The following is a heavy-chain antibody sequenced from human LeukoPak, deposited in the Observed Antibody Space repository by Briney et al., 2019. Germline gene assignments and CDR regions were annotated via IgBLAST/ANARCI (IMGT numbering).Heavy chain of an antibody. D-gene: IGHD3-22*01. J-gene: IGHJ4*02. V-gene: IGHV3-21*01. CDR3: VRLRRNSDRSGYYYYYDY. Sequence: KTGGSLRLSCAASGDTFSDFRVNWVRQAPGKGLWWVSSVSVRSNYRYYADSVRGRFTISRDDARDSLFLQINSLRAEDTAVYFCVRLRRNSDRSGYYYYYDYWGQGPLVTVSS. CDR2: VSVRSNYR. CDR1: GDTFSDFR.